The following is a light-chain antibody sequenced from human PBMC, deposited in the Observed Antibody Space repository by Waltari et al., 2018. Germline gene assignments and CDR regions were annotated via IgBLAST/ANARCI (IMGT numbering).Light chain of an antibody. J-gene: IGLJ2*01. CDR3: SSYTSRNTLVI. CDR1: SSDVGDYNY. Sequence: QSALTQPASVSGSPGQSITISCTGTSSDVGDYNYVSWYQQHPGKAPKLMIYDGSNRPSGVSNRFSGSKSGNTASLTISGLQAEDEADYYCSSYTSRNTLVIFGGGTKLTVL. CDR2: DGS. V-gene: IGLV2-14*03.